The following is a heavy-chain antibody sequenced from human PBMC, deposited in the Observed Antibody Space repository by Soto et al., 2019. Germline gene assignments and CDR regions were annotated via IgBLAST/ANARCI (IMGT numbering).Heavy chain of an antibody. CDR3: ARDSASYGSAFDI. D-gene: IGHD5-18*01. CDR1: GFTFTTYS. Sequence: EVHLVESGGGLVKPGGSLRLSCAASGFTFTTYSMNWVRQAPGKGLEWVSYISSSSNYIYYADSVKGRFTISRDNAKNSLYLQMNSLRAEDTAVYYCARDSASYGSAFDIWGQGTMVTVSS. J-gene: IGHJ3*02. V-gene: IGHV3-21*01. CDR2: ISSSSNYI.